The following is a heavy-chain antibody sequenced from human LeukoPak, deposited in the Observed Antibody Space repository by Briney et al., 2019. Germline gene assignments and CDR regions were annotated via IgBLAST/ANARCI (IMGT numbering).Heavy chain of an antibody. CDR2: IWNDGSNK. J-gene: IGHJ4*02. CDR1: GFTFSSYG. V-gene: IGHV3-33*01. Sequence: GGSLRLSCAASGFTFSSYGMHWVRQAPGKGLEWVAVIWNDGSNKYYADSVKGRFTISRYNSKNTLYLQMNSLRAEDTAVYYCAREEMATISLDYWGQGTLVTVSS. CDR3: AREEMATISLDY. D-gene: IGHD5-24*01.